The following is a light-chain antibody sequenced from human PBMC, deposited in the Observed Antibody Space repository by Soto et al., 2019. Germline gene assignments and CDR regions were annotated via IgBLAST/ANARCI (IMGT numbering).Light chain of an antibody. CDR2: GAS. CDR1: QSVSSSY. Sequence: EIVLTQSPGTLSLSPGERATLSCRASQSVSSSYLAWYQQKPGQAPRLHIYGASSRAPGIPDRFSGSGSGTDFTLTISRLEPEDFAVYYCQQYGSSYMYTFGQGTKLEIK. J-gene: IGKJ2*01. V-gene: IGKV3-20*01. CDR3: QQYGSSYMYT.